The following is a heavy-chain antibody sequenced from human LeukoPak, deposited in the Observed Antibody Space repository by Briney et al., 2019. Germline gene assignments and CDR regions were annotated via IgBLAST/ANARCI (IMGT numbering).Heavy chain of an antibody. D-gene: IGHD3-9*01. J-gene: IGHJ4*02. Sequence: GGSLRLSCAASGFTVSSNYMSWVRQAPGKGLEWVSVIYSGGSTYYADSVKGRFTISRDNSKNTLYLQMNSLRAEDTAVYYCARARILTGYYFDYWGQGTLVTVSS. CDR1: GFTVSSNY. CDR3: ARARILTGYYFDY. CDR2: IYSGGST. V-gene: IGHV3-53*01.